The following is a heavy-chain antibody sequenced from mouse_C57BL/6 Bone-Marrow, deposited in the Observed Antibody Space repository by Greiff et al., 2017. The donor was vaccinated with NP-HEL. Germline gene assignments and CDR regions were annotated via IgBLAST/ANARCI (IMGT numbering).Heavy chain of an antibody. D-gene: IGHD1-1*01. CDR2: INPNNGGT. V-gene: IGHV1-26*01. CDR1: GYTFTDYY. CDR3: ARDYGSRRWYFDV. J-gene: IGHJ1*03. Sequence: EVQLQQSGPELVKPGASVKISCKASGYTFTDYYMNWVKQSHGKSLEWIGDINPNNGGTSYNQKFKGKATLTVDKSSSTAYMELRSLTSEDSAVYYCARDYGSRRWYFDVWGTGTTVTVSS.